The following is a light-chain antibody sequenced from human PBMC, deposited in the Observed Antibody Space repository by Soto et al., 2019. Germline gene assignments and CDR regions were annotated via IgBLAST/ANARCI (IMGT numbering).Light chain of an antibody. J-gene: IGLJ2*01. CDR1: SSDVGSYNL. V-gene: IGLV2-23*01. CDR3: CSYAGSSPYVV. CDR2: EGS. Sequence: QSALTQPASVSGSPGQSITISCTGTSSDVGSYNLVSWYQQHPGKAPKLMIYEGSKRPSGVSNRFSGSKSGNTASLTISGLQDEDEEDYYCCSYAGSSPYVVFGGGTKVTVL.